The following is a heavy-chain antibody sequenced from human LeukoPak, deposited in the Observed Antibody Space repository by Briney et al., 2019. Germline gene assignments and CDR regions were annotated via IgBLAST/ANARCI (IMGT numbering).Heavy chain of an antibody. V-gene: IGHV4-34*01. Sequence: SETLSLTCAVYGGSFSGYYWSWIRQPPGKGLEWIGEINHSGSTNYNPSLKSRVTISVDTSKNQFSLKLSSVTAADTAVYYCARRTRGYSYGPYYYVMDVWGQGTTVTVSS. CDR2: INHSGST. J-gene: IGHJ6*02. CDR1: GGSFSGYY. D-gene: IGHD5-18*01. CDR3: ARRTRGYSYGPYYYVMDV.